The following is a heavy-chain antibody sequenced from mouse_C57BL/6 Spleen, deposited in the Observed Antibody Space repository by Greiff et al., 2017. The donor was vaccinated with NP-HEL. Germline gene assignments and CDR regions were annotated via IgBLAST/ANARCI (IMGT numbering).Heavy chain of an antibody. Sequence: VQLQQSGPELVKPGASVKIPCKASGYTFTDYNMDWVKQSHGKSLEWIGDINPNNGGTIYNQKFKGKATLTVDKSSSTAYMELRSLTSEDTAVYYCARRDYDYENFDYWGQGTTLTVSS. V-gene: IGHV1-18*01. J-gene: IGHJ2*01. CDR1: GYTFTDYN. CDR2: INPNNGGT. D-gene: IGHD2-4*01. CDR3: ARRDYDYENFDY.